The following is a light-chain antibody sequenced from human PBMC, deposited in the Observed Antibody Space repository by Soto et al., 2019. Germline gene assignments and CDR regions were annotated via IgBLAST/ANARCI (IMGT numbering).Light chain of an antibody. CDR1: QSFRGL. Sequence: TQSPLTLSLSPGERATLSCRASQSFRGLLAWYQQKPGQAPRLLIYDAYNRATGIPPRFSGSGSGTEFTLTISSLQSEDFAVYYCQQYNNWWTFGQGTKVDI. CDR3: QQYNNWWT. V-gene: IGKV3D-15*01. CDR2: DAY. J-gene: IGKJ1*01.